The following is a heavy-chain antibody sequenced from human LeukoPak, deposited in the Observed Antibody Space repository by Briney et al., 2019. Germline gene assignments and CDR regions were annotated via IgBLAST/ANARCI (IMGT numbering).Heavy chain of an antibody. V-gene: IGHV4-59*01. J-gene: IGHJ6*02. CDR2: IYYSGST. CDR1: GGSISSYP. Sequence: PSETLSLTCSVSGGSISSYPWSWIRQPPGKGLEWIGYIYYSGSTNYNPSLKRRVTQSVDTSKNQFSLKLSSVTAVDTAVYYCARLRPDYDILTGFPMDVWGPGTTVTVSS. D-gene: IGHD3-9*01. CDR3: ARLRPDYDILTGFPMDV.